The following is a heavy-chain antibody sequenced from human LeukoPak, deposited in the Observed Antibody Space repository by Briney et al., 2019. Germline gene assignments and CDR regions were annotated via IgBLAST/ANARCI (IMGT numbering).Heavy chain of an antibody. CDR1: GYTFTGYY. CDR3: ARELYCYDSSGYYPLDY. D-gene: IGHD3-22*01. V-gene: IGHV1-2*02. Sequence: GASVKVSCKASGYTFTGYYMHWVRQAPGQGLEWMGWINPNSGGTNYAQKFQGRVTMTRDTSISTAYMELSRLRSDDTAVYYCARELYCYDSSGYYPLDYWGQGTLVTVSS. CDR2: INPNSGGT. J-gene: IGHJ4*02.